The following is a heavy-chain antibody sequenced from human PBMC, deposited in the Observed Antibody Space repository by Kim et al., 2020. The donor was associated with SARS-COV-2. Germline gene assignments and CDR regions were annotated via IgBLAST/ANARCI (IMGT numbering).Heavy chain of an antibody. D-gene: IGHD4-17*01. CDR3: ASLPTGGTAFDI. CDR1: GFTFDDYA. J-gene: IGHJ3*02. Sequence: GGSLRLSCAASGFTFDDYAMHWVRQAPGKGLEWVSGISWNSGSIGYADSVKGRFTISRDNAKNSLYLQMNSLRAEDTALYYCASLPTGGTAFDIWGQGTIVTVPS. CDR2: ISWNSGSI. V-gene: IGHV3-9*01.